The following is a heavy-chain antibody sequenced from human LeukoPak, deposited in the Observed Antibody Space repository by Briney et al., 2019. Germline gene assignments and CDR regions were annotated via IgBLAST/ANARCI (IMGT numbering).Heavy chain of an antibody. CDR2: LYRDGSA. Sequence: GGSLRLSCAVSGFTASIYYMTWVRQAPGKGLEWVSYLYRDGSAHYADSVKDRFTISGDNSRNTVYLQMNSLRAEDTAVYYCARGPGWNYFDYWGQGTLVTV. V-gene: IGHV3-66*01. D-gene: IGHD2-15*01. CDR1: GFTASIYY. CDR3: ARGPGWNYFDY. J-gene: IGHJ4*02.